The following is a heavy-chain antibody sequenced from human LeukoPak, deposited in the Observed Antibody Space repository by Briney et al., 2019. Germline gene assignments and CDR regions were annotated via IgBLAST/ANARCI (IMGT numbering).Heavy chain of an antibody. CDR1: GYTFTSYG. V-gene: IGHV1-18*01. CDR2: ISAYNGNT. Sequence: GASVKVSCKASGYTFTSYGISWVRQAPGQGLEWMGWISAYNGNTYYAQKLQGRVTMTTDTSTSTAYMELRSLRSDDTAVYYCARVSTMVRGVITNDYWGQGTLVTVSS. D-gene: IGHD3-10*01. J-gene: IGHJ4*02. CDR3: ARVSTMVRGVITNDY.